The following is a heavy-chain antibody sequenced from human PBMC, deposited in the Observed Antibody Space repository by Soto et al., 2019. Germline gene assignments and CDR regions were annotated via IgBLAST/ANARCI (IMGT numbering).Heavy chain of an antibody. D-gene: IGHD6-13*01. V-gene: IGHV3-23*01. CDR3: AKEHGSSWYEIDY. Sequence: EVQLLESGGGLVQPGGSLRLSCAASGFTFSNYAVTWVRQAPGKGLEWVSTISVSGGSTYYADSVKGRFTISRDNSKNTLYLKMNSLRAEDTAVYYCAKEHGSSWYEIDYWGQGTLVPVSS. CDR1: GFTFSNYA. J-gene: IGHJ4*02. CDR2: ISVSGGST.